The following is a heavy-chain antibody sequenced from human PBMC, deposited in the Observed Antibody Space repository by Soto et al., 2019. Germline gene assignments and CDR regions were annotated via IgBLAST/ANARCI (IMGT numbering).Heavy chain of an antibody. V-gene: IGHV1-69*01. D-gene: IGHD4-17*01. J-gene: IGHJ6*02. CDR2: IIPIFGTA. Sequence: QVQLVQSGAEVKKPGSSVKVSCKASGGTFSSYAISWVRQAPGQGLEWMGGIIPIFGTANYAQKFQGRVTVTADESTSTAYMELSSLRSEDTAVYYCARGRVIDYGCRNYYYYGMDVWGQGTTVTVSS. CDR3: ARGRVIDYGCRNYYYYGMDV. CDR1: GGTFSSYA.